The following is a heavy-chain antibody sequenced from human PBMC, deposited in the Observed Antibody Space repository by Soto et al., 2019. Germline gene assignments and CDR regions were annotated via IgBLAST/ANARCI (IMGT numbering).Heavy chain of an antibody. Sequence: TLSLTCTVSGGSISSYYWSWIRQPPGKGLEWIGYIYYSGSTNYNPSLKSRVTISVDTSKNQFSLKLSSVTAADTAVYYCARERDDYGDPNWFDPWGQGTLVTVSS. D-gene: IGHD4-17*01. J-gene: IGHJ5*02. CDR2: IYYSGST. V-gene: IGHV4-59*01. CDR1: GGSISSYY. CDR3: ARERDDYGDPNWFDP.